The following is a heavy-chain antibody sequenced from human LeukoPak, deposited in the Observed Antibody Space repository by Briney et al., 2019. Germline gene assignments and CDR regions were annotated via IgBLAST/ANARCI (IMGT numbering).Heavy chain of an antibody. CDR3: ARDGSGSPPTEYYYYYYYMDV. CDR2: ISSNGGST. V-gene: IGHV3-64*01. CDR1: GFTFSSYA. J-gene: IGHJ6*03. D-gene: IGHD1-26*01. Sequence: PGGSLRLSCAASGFTFSSYAMHWVRQAPGKGLEYVSAISSNGGSTYYANSVKGRFTISRDNSKNTLYLQMGSLRAEDMAVYYCARDGSGSPPTEYYYYYYYMDVWGKGTTVTISS.